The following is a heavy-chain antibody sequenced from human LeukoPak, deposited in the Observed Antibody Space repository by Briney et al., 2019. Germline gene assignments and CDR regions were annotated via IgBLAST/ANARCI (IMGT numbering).Heavy chain of an antibody. J-gene: IGHJ6*02. CDR2: LDTEDGET. V-gene: IGHV1-24*01. Sequence: GASVKVSSKVSGYTLTELSMHWVRPAPGKGVEWMGGLDTEDGETIYAQKFQGRVTMTEDTSTDTAYMKLSSLRSEDTAVYYSATAGTGTTSPFYYYYGMDVWGQGTTVTVSS. CDR3: ATAGTGTTSPFYYYYGMDV. D-gene: IGHD1-1*01. CDR1: GYTLTELS.